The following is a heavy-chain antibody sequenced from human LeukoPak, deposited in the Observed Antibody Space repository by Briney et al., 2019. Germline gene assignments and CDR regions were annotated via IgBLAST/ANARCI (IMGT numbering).Heavy chain of an antibody. Sequence: GGSLRLSCAASGFTVSSNYMSWARQAPGKGLEWVSVIYSGGSTYYADSVKGRFTISRDNSKNTLYLQMNSLRAEDTAVYYCAREGYSSGWYPNMDVWGKGTTVTVSS. J-gene: IGHJ6*03. CDR2: IYSGGST. CDR1: GFTVSSNY. CDR3: AREGYSSGWYPNMDV. D-gene: IGHD6-19*01. V-gene: IGHV3-66*02.